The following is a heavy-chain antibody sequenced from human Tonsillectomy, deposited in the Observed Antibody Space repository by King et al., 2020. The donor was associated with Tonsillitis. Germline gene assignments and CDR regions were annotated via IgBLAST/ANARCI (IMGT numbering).Heavy chain of an antibody. D-gene: IGHD2-21*02. CDR3: AKMFAVVTAELDF. J-gene: IGHJ4*02. CDR1: GFIFSSYA. Sequence: VQLVESGGGLVQPGGSLRLSCAASGFIFSSYAVSWVRQAPGKGLEWVSTISVSATSTYYADSVKGRFTISRDNSKNTLYLQMNSLRVEDTAVYYCAKMFAVVTAELDFCGQGTLVTVSS. V-gene: IGHV3-23*04. CDR2: ISVSATST.